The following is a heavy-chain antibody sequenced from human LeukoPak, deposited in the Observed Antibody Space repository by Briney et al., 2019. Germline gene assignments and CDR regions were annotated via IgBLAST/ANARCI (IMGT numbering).Heavy chain of an antibody. CDR2: ISGSGGST. V-gene: IGHV3-23*01. CDR1: GFTFSSYA. J-gene: IGHJ4*02. Sequence: GGSLRLSCAASGFTFSSYAMSWVRQAPGKGLEWVSAISGSGGSTYYADSVKGRFTISRDNSKNTLYLQMNSLRAEDTAVYYCAKVKMENHYYGSGPQYYFDYWGRGTLVTVSS. D-gene: IGHD3-10*01. CDR3: AKVKMENHYYGSGPQYYFDY.